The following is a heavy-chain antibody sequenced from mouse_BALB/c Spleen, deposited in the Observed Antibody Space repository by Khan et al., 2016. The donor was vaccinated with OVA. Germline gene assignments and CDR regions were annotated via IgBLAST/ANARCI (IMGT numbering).Heavy chain of an antibody. J-gene: IGHJ4*01. CDR1: GFSLSDYG. CDR2: IWGGGST. Sequence: QVRLQQSGPGLVAPSQNLSITCTVSGFSLSDYGVSWIRQPPGTGLEGLGVIWGGGSTYYNSAIKSIHSCSTNNAKSQVFLKMSSLQSDDTAMFYCAKGVWSYYYTLDYWGQGTSVTVSS. CDR3: AKGVWSYYYTLDY. V-gene: IGHV2-6-5*01.